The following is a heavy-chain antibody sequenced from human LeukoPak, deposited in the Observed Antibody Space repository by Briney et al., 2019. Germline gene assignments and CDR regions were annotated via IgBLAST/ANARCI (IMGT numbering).Heavy chain of an antibody. CDR3: AKDRDGSGSPYYFDY. CDR2: ISYDGSNK. D-gene: IGHD3-10*01. Sequence: GGSLRLSCAASGFTFSSYGMHWVRQAPGKGLEWVAVISYDGSNKYYADSVKGRFTISRDNSKSTLYLQMNSLRAEDTAVYYCAKDRDGSGSPYYFDYWGQGTLVTVSS. CDR1: GFTFSSYG. J-gene: IGHJ4*02. V-gene: IGHV3-30*18.